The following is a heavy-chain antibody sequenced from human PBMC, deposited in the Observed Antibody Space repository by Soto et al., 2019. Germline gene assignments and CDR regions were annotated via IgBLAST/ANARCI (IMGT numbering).Heavy chain of an antibody. CDR3: ARHGFYGDYSSNYFDP. J-gene: IGHJ5*02. CDR1: GYSFSNWW. Sequence: GESLKISCKGSGYSFSNWWIAWVRQMPGKGLEYMGIIYPSDSQTRYSPSFQGQVTISADKSISTAYLQWSSLKASDTAIYYCARHGFYGDYSSNYFDPWGQGTLVTVS. CDR2: IYPSDSQT. D-gene: IGHD4-17*01. V-gene: IGHV5-51*01.